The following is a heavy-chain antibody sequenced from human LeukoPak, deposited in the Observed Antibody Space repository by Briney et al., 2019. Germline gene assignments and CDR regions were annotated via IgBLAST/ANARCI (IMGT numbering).Heavy chain of an antibody. V-gene: IGHV1-2*02. CDR2: INPNSGGT. J-gene: IGHJ6*03. D-gene: IGHD3-10*01. CDR3: ARDPGDYYGSGSADYYYYYMDV. Sequence: GSVKVSCKASGYTFTGYYMHWVRQAPGQGLEWMGWINPNSGGTNYAQKFQGRVTMTRDTSISTAYMELSRLRSDDTAVYYCARDPGDYYGSGSADYYYYYMDVWGKGTTVTISS. CDR1: GYTFTGYY.